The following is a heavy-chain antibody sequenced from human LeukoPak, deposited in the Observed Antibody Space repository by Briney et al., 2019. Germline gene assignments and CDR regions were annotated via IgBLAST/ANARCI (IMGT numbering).Heavy chain of an antibody. V-gene: IGHV3-30*03. CDR2: ISYDGSNK. CDR1: GFTFSSYG. D-gene: IGHD3-9*01. CDR3: AREGTRYFDWLLHNPNFDY. Sequence: GGSLRLSCAASGFTFSSYGMHWVRQAPGKGLEWVAVISYDGSNKYYADSVKGRFTISRDNSKNTLYLQMNSLRAEDTAVYYCAREGTRYFDWLLHNPNFDYWGQGTLVTVSS. J-gene: IGHJ4*02.